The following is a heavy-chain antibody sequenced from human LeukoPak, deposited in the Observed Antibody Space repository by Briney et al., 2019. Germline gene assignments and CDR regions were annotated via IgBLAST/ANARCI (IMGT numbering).Heavy chain of an antibody. CDR2: IHYVGSNQ. V-gene: IGHV3-30*02. CDR3: TTFPGNWNY. Sequence: PGGSLRLSCAASGFTFSSYGMHWVRQAPGKGLEWVAFIHYVGSNQYYADSVKGRFTISRDNSKNTLSLQMNSLRAEDTAVYYCTTFPGNWNYWGQGTLVTVSS. J-gene: IGHJ4*02. D-gene: IGHD3-10*01. CDR1: GFTFSSYG.